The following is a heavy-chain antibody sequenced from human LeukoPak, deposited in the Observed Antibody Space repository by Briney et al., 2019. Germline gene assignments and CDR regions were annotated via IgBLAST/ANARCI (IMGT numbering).Heavy chain of an antibody. CDR2: ISWNSGSI. CDR1: GFTFDDYA. CDR3: AKAGYYGSGSYYSAYFDY. V-gene: IGHV3-9*01. Sequence: GRSLRLSCAASGFTFDDYAMHWVRQAPGKGLEWVSGISWNSGSIGYADSVKGRFTISRDNAKNSLYLQMNSLRAEDTALYYCAKAGYYGSGSYYSAYFDYWGQGTLVTVSS. J-gene: IGHJ4*02. D-gene: IGHD3-10*01.